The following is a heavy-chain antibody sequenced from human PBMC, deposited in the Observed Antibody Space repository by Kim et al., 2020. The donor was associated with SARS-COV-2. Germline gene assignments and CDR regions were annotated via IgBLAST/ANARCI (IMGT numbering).Heavy chain of an antibody. CDR3: ARGAWFIDDFWSGSGVMDY. D-gene: IGHD3-3*01. Sequence: GGSLRLSCAASGFTFSSYAMHWVRQAPGKGLEWVAVISYDGSNKYYADSVKGRFTISRDNSKNTLYLQMNSLRAEDTAVYYCARGAWFIDDFWSGSGVMDYWGQGTLVTVSS. CDR2: ISYDGSNK. CDR1: GFTFSSYA. J-gene: IGHJ4*02. V-gene: IGHV3-30-3*01.